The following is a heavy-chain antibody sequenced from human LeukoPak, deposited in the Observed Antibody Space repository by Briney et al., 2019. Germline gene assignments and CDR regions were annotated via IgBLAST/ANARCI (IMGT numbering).Heavy chain of an antibody. CDR1: GYTFTDYY. J-gene: IGHJ4*02. CDR2: INPNSAVT. Sequence: ASVNVSCKASGYTFTDYYMHWVRQAPGQGLEWMGWINPNSAVTSYAQKFQGRVTMTRDTSISTAYMQLSRLKSDDTAVYYCAIIGRPYRGYAYYFDYWGQGTLVTVSS. CDR3: AIIGRPYRGYAYYFDY. D-gene: IGHD5-12*01. V-gene: IGHV1-2*02.